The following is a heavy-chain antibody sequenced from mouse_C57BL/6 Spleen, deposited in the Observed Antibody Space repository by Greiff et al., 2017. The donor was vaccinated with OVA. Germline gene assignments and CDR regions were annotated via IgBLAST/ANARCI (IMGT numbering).Heavy chain of an antibody. D-gene: IGHD1-1*01. V-gene: IGHV1-50*01. CDR1: GYTFTSYW. Sequence: QVQLKQPGAELVKPGASVKLSCKASGYTFTSYWMQWVKQRPGQGLEWIGEIDPSDSYTNYNQKFKGKATLTVDTSSSTAYMQLSSLTSEDSAVYYCARPLLPYYFDYWGQGTTLTVSS. CDR2: IDPSDSYT. J-gene: IGHJ2*01. CDR3: ARPLLPYYFDY.